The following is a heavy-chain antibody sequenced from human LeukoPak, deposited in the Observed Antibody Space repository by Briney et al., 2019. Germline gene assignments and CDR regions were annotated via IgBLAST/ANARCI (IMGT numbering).Heavy chain of an antibody. D-gene: IGHD2-15*01. V-gene: IGHV3-9*01. Sequence: GGSLRLSCAASGFPFDEYAMHWIRQAPGKGLEWVSGISYTSEAKGYVDSVKGRFTISRDNSKNSLYLQMNSLRAEDTALYYCAKDRGGSSQLGDAFDVWGHGTMVTVSS. CDR3: AKDRGGSSQLGDAFDV. J-gene: IGHJ3*01. CDR1: GFPFDEYA. CDR2: ISYTSEAK.